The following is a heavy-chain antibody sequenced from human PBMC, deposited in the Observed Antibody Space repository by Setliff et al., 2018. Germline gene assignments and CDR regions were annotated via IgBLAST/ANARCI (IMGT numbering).Heavy chain of an antibody. CDR3: ARSRGYKHDSSGYYYDHYYYYYMDV. V-gene: IGHV1-46*01. D-gene: IGHD3-22*01. CDR1: GFTFTTFY. CDR2: INPNGDRT. Sequence: GASVKVSCKTSGFTFTTFYIHWVRQAPGQGLEWMMMINPNGDRTTYAQKFQGRVTMTRDTSTSTVYMELSSLRSEDTAVYYCARSRGYKHDSSGYYYDHYYYYYMDVWGKGTPVTVSS. J-gene: IGHJ6*03.